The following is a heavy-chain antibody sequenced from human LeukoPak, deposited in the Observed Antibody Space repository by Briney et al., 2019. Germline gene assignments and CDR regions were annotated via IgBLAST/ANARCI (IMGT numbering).Heavy chain of an antibody. Sequence: VGSLRLSSAASGFTFSSYAMHGVREAPGKGLEGVAVISYDGSNKYYAASVTGRFTIYRDNSKNELYLKMPSLRAEETALYYCAKAGRGYSYADYFDHSGEEGLVTVSS. D-gene: IGHD5-24*01. CDR2: ISYDGSNK. CDR1: GFTFSSYA. J-gene: IGHJ4*02. CDR3: AKAGRGYSYADYFDH. V-gene: IGHV3-30-3*01.